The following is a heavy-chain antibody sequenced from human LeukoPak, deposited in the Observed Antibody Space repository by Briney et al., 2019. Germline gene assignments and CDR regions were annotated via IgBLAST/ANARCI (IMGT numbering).Heavy chain of an antibody. CDR2: IYHSGST. V-gene: IGHV4-59*12. CDR3: ATFDSSGYHAFDI. CDR1: GGSISSYY. Sequence: SETLSLTCTVSGGSISSYYWSWIRQPPGKGLEWIGYIYHSGSTYYNPSLKSRVTISVDRSKNQFSLKLNSVTAADTAVYYCATFDSSGYHAFDIWGQGTMVTVSS. D-gene: IGHD3-22*01. J-gene: IGHJ3*02.